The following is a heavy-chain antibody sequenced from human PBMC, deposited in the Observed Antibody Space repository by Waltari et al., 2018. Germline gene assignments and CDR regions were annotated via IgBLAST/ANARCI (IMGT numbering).Heavy chain of an antibody. J-gene: IGHJ5*02. CDR1: GFTFSSYW. D-gene: IGHD2-2*03. Sequence: EVQLVESGGGLVQPGGSLRLSCTASGFTFSSYWMVWIRQAPGRGLEWVANIKQDGSAKYDVDSVKGRFTISRDNAKNAVYLQMSSLRAEDTAVYYCASGFRTGTSYYGNYFDPWGQGTLVTVSS. CDR2: IKQDGSAK. CDR3: ASGFRTGTSYYGNYFDP. V-gene: IGHV3-7*01.